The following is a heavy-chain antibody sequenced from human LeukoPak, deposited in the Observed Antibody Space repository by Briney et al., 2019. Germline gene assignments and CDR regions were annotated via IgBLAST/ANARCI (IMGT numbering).Heavy chain of an antibody. CDR2: ISYDGSNK. CDR3: ASRLDYGGNLSGAFDI. V-gene: IGHV3-30*01. D-gene: IGHD4-23*01. Sequence: GGSLRLSCAASGFTFSSYAMHWVRQAPGKGLEWVAVISYDGSNKYYADSVKGRFTISRDNSKNTLYLQMNSLRSEDTAVYYCASRLDYGGNLSGAFDIWGQGTMVTVSS. CDR1: GFTFSSYA. J-gene: IGHJ3*02.